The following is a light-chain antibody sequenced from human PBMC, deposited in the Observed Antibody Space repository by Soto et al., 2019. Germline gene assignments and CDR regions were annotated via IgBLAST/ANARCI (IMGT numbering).Light chain of an antibody. CDR3: SSYTSSSTLYV. Sequence: QSVLTRPASVSGSAGQSSTISCTGTSSDVGGYNYVSWYQQHPGKAPKLMIYEVSNRPSGVSNRFSGSKSGNTASLTISGLQAEDEADYYCSSYTSSSTLYVFGTGTKVTVL. J-gene: IGLJ1*01. CDR1: SSDVGGYNY. V-gene: IGLV2-14*01. CDR2: EVS.